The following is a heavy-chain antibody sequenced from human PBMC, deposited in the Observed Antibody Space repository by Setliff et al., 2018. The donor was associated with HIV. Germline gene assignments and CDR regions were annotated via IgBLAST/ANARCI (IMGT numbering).Heavy chain of an antibody. CDR3: ARAVSTLIRGVTLNLFYYIDV. Sequence: ASVKVSCKASGYIFRNHYIHWVRQAPGKGLEWMAMINPEGGGTTNAQKFQGRITLASGTSTNTVYMELSSLTHEDTAIYFCARAVSTLIRGVTLNLFYYIDVWGTGTTVTVSS. J-gene: IGHJ6*03. CDR2: INPEGGGT. D-gene: IGHD3-10*01. CDR1: GYIFRNHY. V-gene: IGHV1-46*01.